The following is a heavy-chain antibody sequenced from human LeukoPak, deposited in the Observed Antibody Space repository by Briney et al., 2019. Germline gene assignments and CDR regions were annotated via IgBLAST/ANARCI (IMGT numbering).Heavy chain of an antibody. CDR1: GFTFSSYW. V-gene: IGHV3-7*01. Sequence: GGSLRLSCAASGFTFSSYWMSWVRQAPGKGLEWVANIKQDGSEKYYVDSVKGRFTISRDNAKNSLYLQMNSLRAEATAVYYCAGYCSSTSCYYAFDIWGQGTMVTVSS. J-gene: IGHJ3*02. CDR3: AGYCSSTSCYYAFDI. CDR2: IKQDGSEK. D-gene: IGHD2-2*01.